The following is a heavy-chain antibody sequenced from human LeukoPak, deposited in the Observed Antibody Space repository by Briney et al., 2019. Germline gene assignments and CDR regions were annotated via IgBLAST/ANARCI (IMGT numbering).Heavy chain of an antibody. Sequence: SVKVSCKASGGTFSSYTVSWVRQAPGQGLEWMGRIIPILGIANYAQKFRCRVTITADKSTSTAYMELSSLRSEDPAVYYCAPRPGWFDPWGQGTLVTVSS. CDR3: APRPGWFDP. V-gene: IGHV1-69*02. J-gene: IGHJ5*02. CDR2: IIPILGIA. CDR1: GGTFSSYT.